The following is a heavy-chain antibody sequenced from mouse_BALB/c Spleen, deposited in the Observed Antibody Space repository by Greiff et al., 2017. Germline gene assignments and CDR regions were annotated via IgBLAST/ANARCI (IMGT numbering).Heavy chain of an antibody. CDR1: GYSITSGYY. CDR3: AKPGGYYGYDAMDY. CDR2: ISYDGSN. V-gene: IGHV3-6*02. D-gene: IGHD1-2*01. Sequence: VKLQESGPGLVKPSQSLSLTCSVTGYSITSGYYWNWIRQFPGNKLEWMGYISYDGSNNYNPSLKNRISITRDTSKNQFFLKLNSVTTEDTATYYCAKPGGYYGYDAMDYWGQGTSVTVSS. J-gene: IGHJ4*01.